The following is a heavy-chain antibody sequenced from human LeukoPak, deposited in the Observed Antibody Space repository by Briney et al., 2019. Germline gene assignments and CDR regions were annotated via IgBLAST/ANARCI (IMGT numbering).Heavy chain of an antibody. D-gene: IGHD1-14*01. CDR3: ARLTPGWYGMDV. J-gene: IGHJ6*02. CDR1: GGSITGYY. Sequence: SETLSLTCTISGGSITGYYWNWIRQPPGKGLEWIGYISYSGSANYNPSLKSRVTISVDTSKNQFSLKLSSVTAADTAVYYCARLTPGWYGMDVWGQGTTVTVSS. CDR2: ISYSGSA. V-gene: IGHV4-59*12.